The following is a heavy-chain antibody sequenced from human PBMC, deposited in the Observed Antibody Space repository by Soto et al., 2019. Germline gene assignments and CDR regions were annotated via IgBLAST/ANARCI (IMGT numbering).Heavy chain of an antibody. CDR1: GYSFTSYW. J-gene: IGHJ5*02. CDR2: IDPSDSYT. CDR3: ARFQSQRGFDP. D-gene: IGHD6-25*01. Sequence: GESLKISCKGPGYSFTSYWITWVRQMPGKGLEWMGRIDPSDSYTNYSPSFQGHVTISVDKTISTAYLQWSSLKASDTAMYYCARFQSQRGFDPWGQGTLVTVSS. V-gene: IGHV5-10-1*01.